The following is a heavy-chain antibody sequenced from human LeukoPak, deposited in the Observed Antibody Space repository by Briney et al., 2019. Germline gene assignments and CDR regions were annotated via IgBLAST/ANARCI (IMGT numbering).Heavy chain of an antibody. CDR3: ARDYDSSGYYGN. Sequence: PSETLSLTCTVSGGSITSYYWSWIRQPPGKGLEWIGYIYHSGSTNYNPSLESRVTISVDTSKNQFFLKLSSVTAADTAVYYCARDYDSSGYYGNWGQGTLVTVSS. J-gene: IGHJ4*02. CDR1: GGSITSYY. D-gene: IGHD3-22*01. V-gene: IGHV4-59*01. CDR2: IYHSGST.